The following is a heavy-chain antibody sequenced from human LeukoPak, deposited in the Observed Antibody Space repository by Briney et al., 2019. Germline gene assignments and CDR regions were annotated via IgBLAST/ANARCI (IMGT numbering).Heavy chain of an antibody. CDR2: INPNSGGT. D-gene: IGHD4-17*01. Sequence: ASVKVSCKASGYTFTGYYMHWVRQAPGQGLEWMGWINPNSGGTNYAQKFQGRVTMTRDTSISTAYMELSRLRSDDTAVYYCARVYGDYDRPFDYWGQGTLVTLSS. CDR3: ARVYGDYDRPFDY. V-gene: IGHV1-2*02. CDR1: GYTFTGYY. J-gene: IGHJ4*02.